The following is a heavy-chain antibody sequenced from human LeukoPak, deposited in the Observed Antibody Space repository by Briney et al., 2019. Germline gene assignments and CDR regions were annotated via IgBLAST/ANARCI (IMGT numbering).Heavy chain of an antibody. CDR3: ATNYDILTGHFQH. CDR2: IKEDGSEK. V-gene: IGHV3-7*03. D-gene: IGHD3-9*01. Sequence: GGSLRLSCAASGFTFSSYWMSWVRQAPGKGLEWVADIKEDGSEKYYVDSVKGRFTISRDNSKNTLYLQMNSLRAEDTAVYYCATNYDILTGHFQHWGQGTLVTVSS. CDR1: GFTFSSYW. J-gene: IGHJ1*01.